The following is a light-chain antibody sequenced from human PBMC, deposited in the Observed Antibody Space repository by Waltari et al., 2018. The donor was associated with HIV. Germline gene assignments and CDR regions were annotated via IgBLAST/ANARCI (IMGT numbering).Light chain of an antibody. CDR2: DNN. J-gene: IGLJ2*01. CDR3: ASWNDGLNGPV. CDR1: SSDIGRST. V-gene: IGLV1-44*01. Sequence: QSVLTQPPSASGTPGQRVTLFCSGSSSDIGRSTVHWYQQLPGTAPKLLIYDNNQRPSGVPDRVSASKSGTSASLAISGLQSEDEADYYCASWNDGLNGPVFGGGTKLTVL.